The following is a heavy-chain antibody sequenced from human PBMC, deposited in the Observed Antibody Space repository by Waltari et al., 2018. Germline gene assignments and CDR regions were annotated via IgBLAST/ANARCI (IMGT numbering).Heavy chain of an antibody. D-gene: IGHD3-3*01. CDR3: AKSRGPHDFWNWFDP. Sequence: EVKVAASGGGLVQPGASLRLACGASVATFSSSALPWLRQAPGKSLEVVSGVSSGRYTTKYQGTVKGRFTISKDNRRSTLFLQMDSRGADDTAVYYCAKSRGPHDFWNWFDPWGQGTLVTVSA. V-gene: IGHV3-23*04. J-gene: IGHJ5*02. CDR1: VATFSSSA. CDR2: VSSGRYTT.